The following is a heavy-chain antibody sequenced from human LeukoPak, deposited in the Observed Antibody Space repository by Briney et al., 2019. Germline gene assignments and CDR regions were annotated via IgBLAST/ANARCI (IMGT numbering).Heavy chain of an antibody. CDR2: FDPEDGET. V-gene: IGHV1-24*01. Sequence: GASVKVSCKVSGYTLTELSMHWVRQARGKGRAWMGGFDPEDGETIYAQRCQGRVTMTEDTSNDTAYMALSSLRSEDTAVYYCATGTNSSPAYWGQGTLVTVSS. D-gene: IGHD6-13*01. CDR3: ATGTNSSPAY. CDR1: GYTLTELS. J-gene: IGHJ4*02.